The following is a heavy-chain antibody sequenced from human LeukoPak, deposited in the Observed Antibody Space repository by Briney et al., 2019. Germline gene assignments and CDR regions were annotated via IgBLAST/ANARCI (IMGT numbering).Heavy chain of an antibody. J-gene: IGHJ4*02. CDR2: INSDGSST. CDR1: GFTFSSYW. CDR3: ARGSRYCGSGTCYYFDQ. V-gene: IGHV3-74*01. Sequence: GGSLRLSCAASGFTFSSYWMHWVRQAPGKGLVWVSRINSDGSSTSYADSVKGRFTISRDNAKNTLYLQMNSLRAEDTAVYFCARGSRYCGSGTCYYFDQWGQGTLVTVSS. D-gene: IGHD2-15*01.